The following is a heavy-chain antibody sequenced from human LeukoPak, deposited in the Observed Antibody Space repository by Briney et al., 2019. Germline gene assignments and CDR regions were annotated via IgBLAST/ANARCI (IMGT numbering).Heavy chain of an antibody. CDR3: ARRGYSYGVPLDY. J-gene: IGHJ4*02. Sequence: GGSLRLSCAASGFTFSNHWMSWVRQAPGKGLEWVANIKQDGSEKYYVDSVEGRFTISRDNAKNSLYLQMNSLRAEDTAVYYCARRGYSYGVPLDYWGQGTLITVSS. V-gene: IGHV3-7*01. CDR1: GFTFSNHW. D-gene: IGHD5-18*01. CDR2: IKQDGSEK.